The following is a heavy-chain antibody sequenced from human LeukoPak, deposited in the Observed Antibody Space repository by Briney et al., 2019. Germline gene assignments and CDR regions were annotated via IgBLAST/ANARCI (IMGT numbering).Heavy chain of an antibody. CDR2: IYYSGST. CDR3: EREIVVVPAAYDY. CDR1: GGSISSSSYY. V-gene: IGHV4-39*07. Sequence: PSETLSLTCTVSGGSISSSSYYWGWIRQPPGKGLEWIGSIYYSGSTYYNPSLKSRVTISVDTSKNQFSLKLSSVTAADTAVYYCEREIVVVPAAYDYWGQGTLVTVSS. J-gene: IGHJ4*02. D-gene: IGHD2-2*01.